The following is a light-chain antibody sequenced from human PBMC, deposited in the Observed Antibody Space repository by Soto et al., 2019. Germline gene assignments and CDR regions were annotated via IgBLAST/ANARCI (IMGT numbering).Light chain of an antibody. CDR1: QSISSW. CDR3: QQYSSYST. CDR2: KAS. V-gene: IGKV1-5*03. Sequence: DLQMTQSPSTLSASVGDRVTITCRASQSISSWLAWYQQKPGKAPNLLIYKASSLESGVPSRFSGSGSGTEFSLTISSLQPDDVATYYCQQYSSYSTFGQGTKVEIK. J-gene: IGKJ1*01.